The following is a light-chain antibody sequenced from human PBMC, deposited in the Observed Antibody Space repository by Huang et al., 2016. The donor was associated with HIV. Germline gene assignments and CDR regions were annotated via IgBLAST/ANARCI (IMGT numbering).Light chain of an antibody. CDR3: TQTTEFPYT. CDR2: QIS. V-gene: IGKV2-24*01. Sequence: DIVMTQTPLSSPVTLGQPASISCRSSQSLVHSDGKTYLSLRHQWPGQPPILVIYQISKRFSGVPDRFSGRGAGTDFKLKIIRLEAEDVGVYFCTQTTEFPYTFGQGTKLEIK. J-gene: IGKJ2*01. CDR1: QSLVHSDGKTY.